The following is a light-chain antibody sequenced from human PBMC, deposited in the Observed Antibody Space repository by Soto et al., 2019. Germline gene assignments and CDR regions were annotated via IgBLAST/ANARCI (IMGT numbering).Light chain of an antibody. CDR3: QSYDSSLSGYV. CDR2: GNS. J-gene: IGLJ1*01. CDR1: SSNIGAGYD. V-gene: IGLV1-40*01. Sequence: QSVLTQPPSVSGAPGQRVTISCTGSSSNIGAGYDVHWYQQLPGTAPKLLIYGNSNRPSGVPDRFSGSKSGTSASLAITGLKDEDEADYSCQSYDSSLSGYVFGTGTKLTVL.